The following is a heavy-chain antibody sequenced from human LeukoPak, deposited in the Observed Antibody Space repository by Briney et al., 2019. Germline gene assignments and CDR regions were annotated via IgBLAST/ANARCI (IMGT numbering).Heavy chain of an antibody. CDR2: IYSGGST. D-gene: IGHD6-13*01. CDR1: GFTVSSNY. CDR3: ARELLAAAGM. V-gene: IGHV3-66*01. Sequence: GGSLRLSWAAAGFTVSSNYMSWVRQAPGKGLELVSVIYSGGSTYYADSVKGRFTISRDNSKNTLYLQMNSLRAEDTAVYYCARELLAAAGMWGQGTLVTVSS. J-gene: IGHJ4*02.